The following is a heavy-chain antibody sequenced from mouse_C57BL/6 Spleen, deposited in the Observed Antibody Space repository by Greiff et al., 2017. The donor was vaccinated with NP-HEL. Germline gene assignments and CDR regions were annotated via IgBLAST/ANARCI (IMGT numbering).Heavy chain of an antibody. V-gene: IGHV1-20*01. D-gene: IGHD1-1*01. Sequence: EVKVVESGPELVKPGDSVKISCKASGYSFTGYFMNWVMQSHGKSLEWIGRINPYNGDTFYNQKFKGKATLTVDKSSSTAHMELRSLTSEDSAVYYCARSGVYGSSYWYFDVWGTGTTVTVSS. CDR3: ARSGVYGSSYWYFDV. J-gene: IGHJ1*03. CDR2: INPYNGDT. CDR1: GYSFTGYF.